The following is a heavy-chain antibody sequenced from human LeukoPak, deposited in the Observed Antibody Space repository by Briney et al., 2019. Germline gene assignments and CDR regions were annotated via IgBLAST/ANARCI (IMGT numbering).Heavy chain of an antibody. CDR3: ARSIAVAGKVNYFDY. J-gene: IGHJ4*02. D-gene: IGHD6-19*01. Sequence: SETLSLTCTVSGGSISSYYWSWIRQPAGKGLEWIGRIYTSGSTNYNPSLKSRVTMSVVTSKNQFSLKLSSVTAADTAVYYCARSIAVAGKVNYFDYWGQGTLVTVSS. CDR1: GGSISSYY. V-gene: IGHV4-4*07. CDR2: IYTSGST.